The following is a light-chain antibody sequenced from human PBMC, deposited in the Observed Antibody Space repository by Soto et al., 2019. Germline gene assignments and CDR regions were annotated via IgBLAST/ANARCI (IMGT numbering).Light chain of an antibody. CDR1: SSDVGGYNY. CDR3: SSTRV. Sequence: QSALTQPASVSGSPGQSITISCTGTSSDVGGYNYVSWYQQHPGKAPKLMIYEVSNRPSGVSNRFSGSKSGNTASLIISGLQAEDEADYSSSSTRVFGGGTKVTVL. CDR2: EVS. V-gene: IGLV2-14*01. J-gene: IGLJ3*02.